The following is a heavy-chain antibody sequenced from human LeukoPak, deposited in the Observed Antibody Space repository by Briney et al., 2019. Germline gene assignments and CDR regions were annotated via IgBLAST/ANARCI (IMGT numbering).Heavy chain of an antibody. D-gene: IGHD2-2*02. CDR2: IYYSGST. V-gene: IGHV4-59*12. CDR1: GGSISSYY. CDR3: ARDSCSSTSCYTETGSYYMDV. J-gene: IGHJ6*03. Sequence: PSETLSLTCTVSGGSISSYYWSWIRQPPGKGLEWIGYIYYSGSTNYNPSLKSRVTISVDTSKNQFSLKLSSVTAADTAVYYCARDSCSSTSCYTETGSYYMDVWGKGTTVTVSS.